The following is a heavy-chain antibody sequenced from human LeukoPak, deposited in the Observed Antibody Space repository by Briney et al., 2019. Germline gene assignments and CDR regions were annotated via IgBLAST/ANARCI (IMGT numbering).Heavy chain of an antibody. CDR2: VNPHSGGT. CDR1: GYTFTDYY. J-gene: IGHJ6*03. D-gene: IGHD3-10*01. CDR3: ARDVVLWFGEHYYMDV. Sequence: ASVKVSCKASGYTFTDYYIHWVRQAPGHGLEWMGWVNPHSGGTNYAQKFQGRVTMTRDTSISTAYMELSRLRSDDTAVYYCARDVVLWFGEHYYMDVWGKGTTVTVSS. V-gene: IGHV1-2*02.